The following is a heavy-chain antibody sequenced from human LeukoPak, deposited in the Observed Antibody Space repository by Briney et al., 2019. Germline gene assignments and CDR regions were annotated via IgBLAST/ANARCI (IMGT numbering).Heavy chain of an antibody. CDR2: IYHSGSL. CDR1: GGSISSGGYS. J-gene: IGHJ4*02. Sequence: SETLSLTCAVSGGSISSGGYSWSWIRQPPGEGLEWIGYIYHSGSLYYNPSLKSRITISVDRSKNQFSLNLNSVTAADTAVYYCARGRTGDYWGQGTLVTVSS. V-gene: IGHV4-30-2*01. CDR3: ARGRTGDY.